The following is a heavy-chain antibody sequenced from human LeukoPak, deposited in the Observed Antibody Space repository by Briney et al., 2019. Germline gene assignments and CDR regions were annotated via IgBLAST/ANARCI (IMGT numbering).Heavy chain of an antibody. CDR3: ARDQKDYGDYEWDY. CDR1: GYTFSTYG. J-gene: IGHJ4*02. CDR2: ISGYKGST. Sequence: GASVKVSCKASGYTFSTYGISWVRQAPGQGLEWMGWISGYKGSTNYAPEFRARVTMTTDTFTGTAYMDLRSLRPDDTAVYYCARDQKDYGDYEWDYWGQGTLVTVST. D-gene: IGHD4-17*01. V-gene: IGHV1-18*01.